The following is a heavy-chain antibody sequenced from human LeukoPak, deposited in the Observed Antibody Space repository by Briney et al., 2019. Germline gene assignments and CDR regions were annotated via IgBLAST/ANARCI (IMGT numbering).Heavy chain of an antibody. Sequence: GGSLRLSCAASGFTFSSNSMNWVRQAPGKGLEWVSYISSSSSTIYYADSVKGRFTISRDNSKNTLYLQMNSLRAEDTAVYYCAKGRGIAAAGVNWFDPWGQGTLVTVSS. D-gene: IGHD6-13*01. V-gene: IGHV3-48*01. CDR2: ISSSSSTI. J-gene: IGHJ5*02. CDR1: GFTFSSNS. CDR3: AKGRGIAAAGVNWFDP.